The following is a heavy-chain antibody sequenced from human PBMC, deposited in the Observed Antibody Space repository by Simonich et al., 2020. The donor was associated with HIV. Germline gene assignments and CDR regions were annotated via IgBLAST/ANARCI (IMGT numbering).Heavy chain of an antibody. V-gene: IGHV3-33*01. Sequence: QVQLVESGGGVVQPGRSLTLSCAASGFTFSSYGMHWVRQAPGKGVEWVAVIWYDGSNKYYADSVKGRFTSSRDDSKNTLYLQMNSLRAEDTAVYYCARDQAIGTYDYWGQGTLVTVSS. CDR2: IWYDGSNK. CDR1: GFTFSSYG. J-gene: IGHJ4*02. CDR3: ARDQAIGTYDY. D-gene: IGHD1-1*01.